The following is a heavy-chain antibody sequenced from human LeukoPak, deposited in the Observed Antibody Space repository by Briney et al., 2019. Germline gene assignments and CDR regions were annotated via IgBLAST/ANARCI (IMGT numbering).Heavy chain of an antibody. D-gene: IGHD3-22*01. CDR3: ASVVTDYYDSSGYYDY. CDR2: IYHSGNT. CDR1: GGSVTSGGYS. J-gene: IGHJ4*02. V-gene: IGHV4-30-2*01. Sequence: SETLSLTCVVSGGSVTSGGYSWTWNRQPPGQGLVWIGYIYHSGNTYYNPSLKSRVTISVDRSENQFSLKLSSVTAADTAVYYCASVVTDYYDSSGYYDYWGQGALVTVSS.